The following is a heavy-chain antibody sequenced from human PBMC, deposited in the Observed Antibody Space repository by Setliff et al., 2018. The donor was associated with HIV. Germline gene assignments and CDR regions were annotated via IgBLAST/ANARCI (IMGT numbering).Heavy chain of an antibody. CDR3: ARDFHVLGYCSADSCPYDASDV. J-gene: IGHJ3*01. Sequence: SVKVSCKASGGTFSAYAVNWVRQAPGQGLEWMGRIISILGTPNYSHKFQGRVTITGDKSTTTTYMELSSLRSDDTAIYYCARDFHVLGYCSADSCPYDASDVWGQGTMVTVSS. CDR2: IISILGTP. V-gene: IGHV1-69*04. D-gene: IGHD2-15*01. CDR1: GGTFSAYA.